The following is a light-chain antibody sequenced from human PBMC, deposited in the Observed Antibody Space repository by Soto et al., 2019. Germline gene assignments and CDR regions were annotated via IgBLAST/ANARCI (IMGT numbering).Light chain of an antibody. V-gene: IGKV1-39*01. J-gene: IGKJ1*01. CDR2: AAS. CDR1: QSISSY. CDR3: QQSFSIPWT. Sequence: DIQMTQSPLSLSASEGDRVTITCRASQSISSYLSWYQQKPGKAPKILIYAASHLKSGVPSRFSGSGSGTEFTLTINSLQSDDFATDYCQQSFSIPWTFGQGTKVEIK.